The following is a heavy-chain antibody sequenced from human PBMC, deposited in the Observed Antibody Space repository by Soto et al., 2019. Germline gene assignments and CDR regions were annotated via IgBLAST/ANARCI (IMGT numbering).Heavy chain of an antibody. D-gene: IGHD2-2*01. J-gene: IGHJ4*01. CDR1: GGSLSGYC. Sequence: SETLSLTCAVYGGSLSGYCWGWIRQSPGKGLEWMGEINHSGNTNYNPSLKSRVAISVDTSENHFSLKLSAVTAADTAVYYSARGGYCGRSSCYYCYYWGQGSLFNASS. CDR3: ARGGYCGRSSCYYCYY. V-gene: IGHV4-34*01. CDR2: INHSGNT.